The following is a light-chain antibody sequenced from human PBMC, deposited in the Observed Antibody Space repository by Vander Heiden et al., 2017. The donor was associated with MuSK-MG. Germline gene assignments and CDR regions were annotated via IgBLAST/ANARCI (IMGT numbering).Light chain of an antibody. CDR1: SSDVGGYNY. V-gene: IGLV2-14*01. CDR2: DVS. J-gene: IGLJ2*01. Sequence: QSALTQPASVSGSPGQSITISCPGTSSDVGGYNYVSWYQQHPGKAPKLMIYDVSNRPSGVSNRFSGSKSGNTASPTISGLQAEDEADYYCSSYTSSSTLNVVFGGGTKLTVL. CDR3: SSYTSSSTLNVV.